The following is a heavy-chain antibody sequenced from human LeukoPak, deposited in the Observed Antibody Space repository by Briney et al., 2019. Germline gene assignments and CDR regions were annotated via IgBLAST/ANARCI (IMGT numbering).Heavy chain of an antibody. V-gene: IGHV4-39*07. D-gene: IGHD2-21*01. Sequence: LETLSLTCTVSGVSISSYSYYWAWIRQPPGKGLEWIGSILFRGATYYNPSLKPRIIMSVDTSQNHFSLKLTSVTAADTAVYFCARESGDTRTVNSFDFWGRGTLITVSS. J-gene: IGHJ4*01. CDR1: GVSISSYSYY. CDR3: ARESGDTRTVNSFDF. CDR2: ILFRGAT.